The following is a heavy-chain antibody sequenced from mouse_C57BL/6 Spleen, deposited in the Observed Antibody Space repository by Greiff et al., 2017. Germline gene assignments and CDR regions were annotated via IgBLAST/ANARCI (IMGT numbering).Heavy chain of an antibody. J-gene: IGHJ1*03. D-gene: IGHD1-1*01. Sequence: EVQLVESGEGLVKPGGSLKLSCAASGFTFSSYAMSWVRQTPEKRLEWVAYISSGGDYIYYADTVKGRFTISRDNARNTLYLQMSSLKSEDTAMYYCTRDLYGSSHWYFDVWGTGTTVTVSS. CDR1: GFTFSSYA. CDR3: TRDLYGSSHWYFDV. V-gene: IGHV5-9-1*02. CDR2: ISSGGDYI.